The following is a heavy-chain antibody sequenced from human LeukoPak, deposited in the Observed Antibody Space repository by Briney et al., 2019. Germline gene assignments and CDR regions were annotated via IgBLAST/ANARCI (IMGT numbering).Heavy chain of an antibody. V-gene: IGHV4-34*01. CDR3: AIGYCSSTSCPSFDY. CDR2: INHSGST. Sequence: SETLSLTCAVSGYSISSGYYWSWIRQPPGKGLEWIGEINHSGSTNYNPSLKSRVTISVDTSKNQFSLKLSSVTAADTAVYYCAIGYCSSTSCPSFDYWGQGTLVTVSS. D-gene: IGHD2-2*01. CDR1: GYSISSGYY. J-gene: IGHJ4*02.